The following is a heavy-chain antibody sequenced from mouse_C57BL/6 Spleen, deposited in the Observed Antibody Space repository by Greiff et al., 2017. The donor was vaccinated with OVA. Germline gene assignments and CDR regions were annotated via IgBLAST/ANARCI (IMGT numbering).Heavy chain of an antibody. V-gene: IGHV3-6*01. D-gene: IGHD2-3*01. CDR3: ARIYDGYYGGAMDY. J-gene: IGHJ4*01. Sequence: DVQLVESGPGLVKPSQSLSLTCSVTGYSITSGYYWNWIRQFPGNKLEWMGYISYDGSNNYNPSLKNRISITRDTSKNQFFLKLNSVTTEDTATYYCARIYDGYYGGAMDYWGQGTSVTVSS. CDR2: ISYDGSN. CDR1: GYSITSGYY.